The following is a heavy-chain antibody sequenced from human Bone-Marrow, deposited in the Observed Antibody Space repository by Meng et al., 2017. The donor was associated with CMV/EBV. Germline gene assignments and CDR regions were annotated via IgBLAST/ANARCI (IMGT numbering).Heavy chain of an antibody. Sequence: SVKVSCKASGGTLSSYAISWVRQAPGQGREWMGGIISIFGTANYEQKFQGRVTITTDETTRTAYMELIRLRSEDTAVYYCASVFVVVPANYYYGMDVWGQGTTVTVSS. V-gene: IGHV1-69*05. CDR1: GGTLSSYA. CDR3: ASVFVVVPANYYYGMDV. D-gene: IGHD2-2*01. CDR2: IISIFGTA. J-gene: IGHJ6*02.